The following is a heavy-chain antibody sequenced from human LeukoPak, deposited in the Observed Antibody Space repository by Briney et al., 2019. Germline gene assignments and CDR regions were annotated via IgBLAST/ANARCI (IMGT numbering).Heavy chain of an antibody. J-gene: IGHJ5*02. V-gene: IGHV1-46*01. CDR1: GYTFTSYY. D-gene: IGHD1-26*01. CDR2: INPTGGST. Sequence: ASVNVSCKASGYTFTSYYMHWVRQAPGQGGEGMGLINPTGGSTGYAQKFQGRVTITRDMSTSTDYMELSSLRSEDTAIYYCARDNSVGDNAWWFDPWGQGTLVTVSS. CDR3: ARDNSVGDNAWWFDP.